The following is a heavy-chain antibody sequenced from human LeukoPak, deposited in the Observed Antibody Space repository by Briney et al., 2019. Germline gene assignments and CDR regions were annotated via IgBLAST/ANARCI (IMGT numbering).Heavy chain of an antibody. CDR2: IYYSGST. V-gene: IGHV4-59*01. Sequence: PSETLSLTCTVSGGSISSYHWSWIRQPPGKGLEWIGYIYYSGSTNYNPSLESRVTISIDASKNQFSLWLSSVTAADTAVYHCASARLGSGLEGAFDVWGQGTMVTVSS. CDR3: ASARLGSGLEGAFDV. J-gene: IGHJ3*01. CDR1: GGSISSYH. D-gene: IGHD6-25*01.